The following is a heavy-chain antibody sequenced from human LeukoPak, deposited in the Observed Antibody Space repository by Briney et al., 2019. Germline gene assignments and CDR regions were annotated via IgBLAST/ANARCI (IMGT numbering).Heavy chain of an antibody. Sequence: SETLSLTCTVSGGSISSGGYYWSWIRQHPGKGLGWIGYIYYSGSTYYNPSLKSRVTISVDTSKNQFSLKLSSVTAADTAVYYCARGYYYDSSGYYPTFFDYWGQGTLVTVSS. J-gene: IGHJ4*02. D-gene: IGHD3-22*01. CDR2: IYYSGST. CDR1: GGSISSGGYY. V-gene: IGHV4-31*03. CDR3: ARGYYYDSSGYYPTFFDY.